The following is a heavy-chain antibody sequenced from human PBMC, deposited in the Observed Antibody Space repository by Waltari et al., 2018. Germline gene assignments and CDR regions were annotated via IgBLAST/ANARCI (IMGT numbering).Heavy chain of an antibody. Sequence: QVQLQESGPGLVKPSETLSLTCTVSGYSISSGYYWGWIRQPPGKGLEWIGSIYHSGSTYYNPSLKSRVTISVDTSKNQFSLKLSSVTAADTAVYYCARFLNYFDYWGQGTLVTVSS. CDR3: ARFLNYFDY. V-gene: IGHV4-38-2*02. CDR1: GYSISSGYY. J-gene: IGHJ4*02. D-gene: IGHD3-3*01. CDR2: IYHSGST.